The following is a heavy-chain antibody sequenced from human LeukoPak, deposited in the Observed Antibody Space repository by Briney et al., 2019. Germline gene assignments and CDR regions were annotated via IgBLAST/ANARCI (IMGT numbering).Heavy chain of an antibody. J-gene: IGHJ4*02. Sequence: ASVKVSCRASGYXFTGYYIHWVRQAPGQGLEWMVWINPNSGGANYAQKFQGRVTMTRDTSISTAYMELSRLTSDDTAVYYCARVETYCSGGDCYSRWVDYWGQGTLVTVSS. CDR3: ARVETYCSGGDCYSRWVDY. D-gene: IGHD2-15*01. V-gene: IGHV1-2*02. CDR2: INPNSGGA. CDR1: GYXFTGYY.